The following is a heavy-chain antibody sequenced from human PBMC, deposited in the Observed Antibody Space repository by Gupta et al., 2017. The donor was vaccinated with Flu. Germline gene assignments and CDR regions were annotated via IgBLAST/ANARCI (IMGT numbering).Heavy chain of an antibody. CDR2: IYYSGSA. Sequence: QVQLQESGPGLVKPSQTLSLTCPVSGGSISSGGYHWTWIRQHPGKGLEWIGYIYYSGSALYSPSRKRRVTISVDTSKNQFSLKLTSVTAAETAVYYCGRGIVVGPFGNNWCDPWGQGTLVTVSS. D-gene: IGHD2-2*01. J-gene: IGHJ5*02. CDR3: GRGIVVGPFGNNWCDP. CDR1: GGSISSGGYH. V-gene: IGHV4-31*03.